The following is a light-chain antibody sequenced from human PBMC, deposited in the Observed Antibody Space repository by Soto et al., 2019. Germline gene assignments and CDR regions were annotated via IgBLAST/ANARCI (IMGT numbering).Light chain of an antibody. V-gene: IGLV2-14*01. CDR1: SSDVGSYNH. CDR3: SSFTSSTTYV. J-gene: IGLJ1*01. CDR2: NVN. Sequence: QSVLTQSASVSGSPGQSITISCTGTSSDVGSYNHVSWYQQHPGEVPKLIIFNVNDRPSGVSNRFSGSKSGNTASLTISGLQAENDADYYYSSFTSSTTYVFGTGTKVTV.